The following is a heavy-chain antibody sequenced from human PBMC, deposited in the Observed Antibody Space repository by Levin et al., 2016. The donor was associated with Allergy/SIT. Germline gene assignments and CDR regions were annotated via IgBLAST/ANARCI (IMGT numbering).Heavy chain of an antibody. CDR3: TRGVAGY. J-gene: IGHJ4*02. V-gene: IGHV3-66*02. CDR1: GFTISSSY. D-gene: IGHD3-10*01. Sequence: GESLKISCIGSGFTISSSYITWVRQAPGKGLEWISVIYSGGNTFYAGSVKGRFTISRDNSKNTLYLQMNSLRTEDTAVYYCTRGVAGYWGQGTLVTVSS. CDR2: IYSGGNT.